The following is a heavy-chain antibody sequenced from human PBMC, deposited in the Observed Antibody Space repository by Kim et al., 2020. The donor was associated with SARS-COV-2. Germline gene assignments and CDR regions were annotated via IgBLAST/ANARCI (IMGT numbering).Heavy chain of an antibody. V-gene: IGHV3-49*02. D-gene: IGHD1-7*01. J-gene: IGHJ6*02. CDR3: SRDGELELLSYYYYGMDV. Sequence: GRFTISRDDSKSIAYLQMNSLKPEDTAVYYCSRDGELELLSYYYYGMDVWGQGTTVTVSS.